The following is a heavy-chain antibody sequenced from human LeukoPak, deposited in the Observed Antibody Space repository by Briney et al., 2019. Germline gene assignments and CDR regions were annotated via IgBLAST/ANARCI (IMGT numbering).Heavy chain of an antibody. Sequence: PGGSVRLSCAASGFSITASYLSWVRQAPGKGLEWVAVIYTGGSTYFADSVTGRFSMSRDISTNTVYLQMNSLTLADTAVYYCARDGGLMGVNYFDYWGQGALVTVSS. CDR1: GFSITASY. V-gene: IGHV3-66*02. CDR3: ARDGGLMGVNYFDY. J-gene: IGHJ4*02. D-gene: IGHD2-8*01. CDR2: IYTGGST.